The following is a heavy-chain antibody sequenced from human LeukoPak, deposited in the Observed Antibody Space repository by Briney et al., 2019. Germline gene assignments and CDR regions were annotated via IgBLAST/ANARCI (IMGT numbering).Heavy chain of an antibody. CDR1: GFTFSSYA. J-gene: IGHJ6*02. CDR3: AACIAARPSWYYYGMDV. D-gene: IGHD6-6*01. Sequence: PGGSLRLSCAASGFTFSSYAMHWVRQAPGKGLEWVAVISYDGSNKYYADSVKGRFTISRDNSKNTLYLQMNSLRAEDTAVYYCAACIAARPSWYYYGMDVWGQGTTVTVSS. V-gene: IGHV3-30-3*01. CDR2: ISYDGSNK.